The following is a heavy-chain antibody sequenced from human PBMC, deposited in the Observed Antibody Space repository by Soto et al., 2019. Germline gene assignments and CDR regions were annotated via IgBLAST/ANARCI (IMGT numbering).Heavy chain of an antibody. J-gene: IGHJ6*03. CDR2: IKQDGSEK. Sequence: GGSLRLSCAASGFTFSSYWMSWVRQAPGKGLEWVANIKQDGSEKYYVDSVKGRFTISRDNAKNSLYLQMNSLRAEDTAVYYCARARTVVVPAAISDYYYYYMDVWGKGTTVTVSS. V-gene: IGHV3-7*01. CDR1: GFTFSSYW. D-gene: IGHD2-2*02. CDR3: ARARTVVVPAAISDYYYYYMDV.